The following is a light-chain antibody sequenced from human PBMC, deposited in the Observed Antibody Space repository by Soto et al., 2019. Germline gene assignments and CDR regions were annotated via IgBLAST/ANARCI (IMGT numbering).Light chain of an antibody. J-gene: IGKJ4*01. V-gene: IGKV1-17*01. CDR1: QGINND. CDR3: LQHNSYPRT. CDR2: EAS. Sequence: DIQMTQSPSSLSASVGDRVAITCRASQGINNDLGWYQQKPGKAPKRLIYEASTLQSGVPSRFSGSGSGTEFTLTISSLQPEDFATYYCLQHNSYPRTFGGGTQVAIK.